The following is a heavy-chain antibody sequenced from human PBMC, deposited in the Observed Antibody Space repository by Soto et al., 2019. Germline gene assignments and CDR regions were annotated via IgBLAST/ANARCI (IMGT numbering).Heavy chain of an antibody. Sequence: SETLSLTCAVYGGSFSGYYWSWIRQPPGKGLEWIGEINHSGSTNYNPSLKSRVTISVDTSKNQFSLKLSSVTAADTAVYYCARRPEFMITFGGVIVPSQTTTQYYFDYWGQGTLVTVSS. D-gene: IGHD3-16*02. CDR1: GGSFSGYY. CDR2: INHSGST. J-gene: IGHJ4*02. V-gene: IGHV4-34*01. CDR3: ARRPEFMITFGGVIVPSQTTTQYYFDY.